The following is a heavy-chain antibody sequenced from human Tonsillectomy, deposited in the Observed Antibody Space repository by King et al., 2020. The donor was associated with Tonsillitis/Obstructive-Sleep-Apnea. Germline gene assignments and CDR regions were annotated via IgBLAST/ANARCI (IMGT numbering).Heavy chain of an antibody. CDR3: ARDCLCSEGYYFDY. J-gene: IGHJ4*02. V-gene: IGHV1-46*01. Sequence: QLVQSGAEVKKPGASVKVSCKASGYIFTSYYIHWVRQAPGQGLEWMGIINPSGGSTSYAQKFQGRVTMTRDTSSSTVYMDLSSLRSEDTAVYYCARDCLCSEGYYFDYWGQGTLVTVSS. CDR1: GYIFTSYY. CDR2: INPSGGST. D-gene: IGHD3-10*02.